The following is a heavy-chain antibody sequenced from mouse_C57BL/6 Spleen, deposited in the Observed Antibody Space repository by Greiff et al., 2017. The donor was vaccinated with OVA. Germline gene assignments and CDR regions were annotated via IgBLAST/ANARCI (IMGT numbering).Heavy chain of an antibody. CDR3: ARGDYDRGAWFAY. CDR2: IYPGSGST. CDR1: GYTFTSYW. Sequence: QVQLQQPGAELVKPGASVKMSCKASGYTFTSYWITWVKQRPGQGLEWIGDIYPGSGSTNYNEKFKSKATLTVDTSSSTAYMQLSSLTSEDSAVYYCARGDYDRGAWFAYWGQGTLVTVSA. D-gene: IGHD2-4*01. J-gene: IGHJ3*01. V-gene: IGHV1-55*01.